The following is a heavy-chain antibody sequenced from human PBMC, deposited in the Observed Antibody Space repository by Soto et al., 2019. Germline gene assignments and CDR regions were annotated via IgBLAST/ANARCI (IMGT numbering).Heavy chain of an antibody. CDR1: GYSFTSYP. V-gene: IGHV1-3*01. J-gene: IGHJ5*02. CDR3: ARDNYDFWSGYLVSRENWFDP. Sequence: ALVKLSCKASGYSFTSYPSHWGSLAPGQRLEWMGWINAGDGNTKYSQKFQGRVTITRDTSASTAYMELSSLRSEDTAVYYCARDNYDFWSGYLVSRENWFDPWGQGTLVTVSS. D-gene: IGHD3-3*01. CDR2: INAGDGNT.